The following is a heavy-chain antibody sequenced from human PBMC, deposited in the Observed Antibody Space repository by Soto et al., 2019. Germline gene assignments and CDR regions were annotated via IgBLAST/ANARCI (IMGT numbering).Heavy chain of an antibody. V-gene: IGHV4-4*02. CDR1: SGSISSSNW. CDR2: IYHSGST. J-gene: IGHJ5*01. D-gene: IGHD2-2*01. Sequence: SETLSLTCAVSSGSISSSNWWTWVRQPPGKGLEWIGEIYHSGSTHYNPSLKSRVIMSIDKSKNQFSLNLSSVTAADTAVYYCARAYSSSLNNWFDPWGQGTLVTVSS. CDR3: ARAYSSSLNNWFDP.